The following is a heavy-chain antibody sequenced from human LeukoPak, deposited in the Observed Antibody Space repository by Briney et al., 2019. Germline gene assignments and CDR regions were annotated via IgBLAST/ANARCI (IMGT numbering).Heavy chain of an antibody. Sequence: AGGSLRLSCAASGFTFNDHAMYWVRQAPGKGLEWVSGINWNSDNIGHADSVKGRFTISRDDAKKSLFLQMNSLRTEDTALYYCARASYYYDTTGLGAVDIWGQGTMVTVSS. CDR3: ARASYYYDTTGLGAVDI. J-gene: IGHJ3*02. CDR1: GFTFNDHA. CDR2: INWNSDNI. D-gene: IGHD3-22*01. V-gene: IGHV3-9*01.